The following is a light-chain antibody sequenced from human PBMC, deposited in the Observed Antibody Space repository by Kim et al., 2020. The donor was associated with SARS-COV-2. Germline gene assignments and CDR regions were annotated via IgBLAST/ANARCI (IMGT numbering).Light chain of an antibody. J-gene: IGLJ2*01. CDR1: HSDIGRVNY. V-gene: IGLV2-8*01. CDR3: SSYTDSDTLI. CDR2: EVA. Sequence: ISFTGTHSDIGRVNYVFWYQHHPGRAPKLIIYEVARRPSGVPDRFSGSKSANTASLTVSGLQTEYEADYYCSSYTDSDTLIFGGGTQLTVL.